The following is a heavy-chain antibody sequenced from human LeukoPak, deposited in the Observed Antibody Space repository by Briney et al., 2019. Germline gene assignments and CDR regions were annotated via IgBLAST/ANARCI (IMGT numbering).Heavy chain of an antibody. CDR1: GGSFSGYY. D-gene: IGHD3-10*01. CDR2: INHSGST. CDR3: ARGRKFYGSGSSRSYYFDY. Sequence: PSETLSLTCAVYGGSFSGYYWSWIRQPPGKGLDWIGEINHSGSTNYNPSLKSRVAISVDTSKNQFSLKLSSVTAADTAVYHCARGRKFYGSGSSRSYYFDYWGQGTLVTVSS. J-gene: IGHJ4*02. V-gene: IGHV4-34*01.